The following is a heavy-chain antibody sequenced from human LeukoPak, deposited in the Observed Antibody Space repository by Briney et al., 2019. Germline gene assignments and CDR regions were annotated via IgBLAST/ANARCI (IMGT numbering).Heavy chain of an antibody. CDR2: INPNNGGT. CDR1: GYTFTGYY. V-gene: IGHV1-2*02. D-gene: IGHD6-13*01. Sequence: ASVKVSCKASGYTFTGYYMHWVRQAPGQGLEWMGWINPNNGGTNYAQKFQGRVTMTRDTSISTAYMELSRLRSDDTAVYYCARDTAAAGTLVWFDPWGQGTLVTVSS. CDR3: ARDTAAAGTLVWFDP. J-gene: IGHJ5*02.